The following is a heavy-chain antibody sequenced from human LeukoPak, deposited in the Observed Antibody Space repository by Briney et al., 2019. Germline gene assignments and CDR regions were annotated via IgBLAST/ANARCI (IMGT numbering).Heavy chain of an antibody. V-gene: IGHV4-59*01. CDR3: ARAWATDYFDY. CDR1: GGSISSYY. J-gene: IGHJ4*02. CDR2: MYYSGTI. Sequence: SETLSLTCTVSGGSISSYYWSWIRQPPGKGPEWIGYMYYSGTIKYNPSLKSRVTISVDTSKNQFSLKLSSVTAADTAMYYCARAWATDYFDYWGQGTLVTVSS.